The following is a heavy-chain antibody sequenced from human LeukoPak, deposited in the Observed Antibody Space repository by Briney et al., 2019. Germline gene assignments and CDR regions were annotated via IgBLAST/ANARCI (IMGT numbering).Heavy chain of an antibody. V-gene: IGHV4-34*01. D-gene: IGHD3-3*01. CDR3: ARGLPRFARLSYGMDV. CDR1: GGSFSDYY. CDR2: INHSGST. Sequence: SETLSLTCAVYGGSFSDYYWSWIRQLPGKGLEWIGEINHSGSTNYNPSLKSRVTISVDTSKNQFSLKLSSVTAADTAVYYCARGLPRFARLSYGMDVWGQGTTVTVSS. J-gene: IGHJ6*02.